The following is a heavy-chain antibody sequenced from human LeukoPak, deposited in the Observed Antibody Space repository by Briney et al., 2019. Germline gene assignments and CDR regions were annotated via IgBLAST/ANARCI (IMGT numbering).Heavy chain of an antibody. CDR2: IYYSGST. J-gene: IGHJ6*02. V-gene: IGHV4-39*07. CDR3: ARRNYATTYYYYGMDV. Sequence: SETLSLTCTVSGGSISSSSYYWGWIRQPPGKGLEWIGSIYYSGSTYYNPSLKSRVTISVDTSKNQFSLKLSSVTAADTAVYYCARRNYATTYYYYGMDVWGQGTTVTVSS. D-gene: IGHD1-7*01. CDR1: GGSISSSSYY.